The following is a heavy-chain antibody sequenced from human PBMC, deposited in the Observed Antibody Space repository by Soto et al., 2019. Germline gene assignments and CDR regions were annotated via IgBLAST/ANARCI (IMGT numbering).Heavy chain of an antibody. CDR2: IIPIFGTA. Sequence: QVQLVQSGAEVKKPGSSVKVSCKASGGTFSSYAISWVRQAPGQGLEWMGGIIPIFGTANYAQKFQGRVTIXXDXSXXTAYMELSSLRSEDTAVYYCARDRAHSSSWRYFDYWGQGTLVTVSS. J-gene: IGHJ4*02. D-gene: IGHD6-13*01. V-gene: IGHV1-69*12. CDR1: GGTFSSYA. CDR3: ARDRAHSSSWRYFDY.